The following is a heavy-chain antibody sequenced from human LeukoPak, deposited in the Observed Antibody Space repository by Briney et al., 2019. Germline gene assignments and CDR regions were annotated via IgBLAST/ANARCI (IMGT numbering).Heavy chain of an antibody. Sequence: TGGSLRLSCAASGFTFSDYSMNWVRQAPGKGLEWVSSISSSSSFIYYADSLKGRFTISRDNAKNSLYLQMNSLRAEDTAVYYCARSQQQLTPFDYWGQGTLVTVSS. CDR3: ARSQQQLTPFDY. CDR1: GFTFSDYS. J-gene: IGHJ4*02. V-gene: IGHV3-21*06. CDR2: ISSSSSFI. D-gene: IGHD6-13*01.